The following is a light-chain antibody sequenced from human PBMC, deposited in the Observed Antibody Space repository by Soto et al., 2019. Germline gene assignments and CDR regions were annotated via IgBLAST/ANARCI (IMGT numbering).Light chain of an antibody. J-gene: IGKJ2*01. CDR3: QQYGSSRNT. CDR2: GAS. V-gene: IGKV3-20*01. Sequence: EIVLTQSPGTLSLSPGERATLSCRASQSVSSSYLAWYQQKPGQAPRLLIYGASSRATGIPDRFSGSGSGTDFTLTISRLEPEDFALYYCQQYGSSRNTFGQGTKLESK. CDR1: QSVSSSY.